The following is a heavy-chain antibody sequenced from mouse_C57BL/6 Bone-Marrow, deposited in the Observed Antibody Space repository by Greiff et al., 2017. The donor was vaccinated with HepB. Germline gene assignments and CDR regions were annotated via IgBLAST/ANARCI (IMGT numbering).Heavy chain of an antibody. CDR3: ASDYYGSPPFAY. J-gene: IGHJ3*01. CDR1: GYTFTSYW. D-gene: IGHD1-1*01. Sequence: VQLQQSGAELAKPGASVKLSCKASGYTFTSYWMHWVKQRPGQGLEWIGYINPSSGYTKYNQKFKDKATLNADKSSSTAYMQLSSLTYEDSAVYYCASDYYGSPPFAYWGQGTLVTVSA. V-gene: IGHV1-7*01. CDR2: INPSSGYT.